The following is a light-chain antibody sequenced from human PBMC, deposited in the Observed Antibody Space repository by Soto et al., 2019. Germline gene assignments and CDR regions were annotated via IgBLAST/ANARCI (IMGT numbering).Light chain of an antibody. Sequence: NFMLIQPHSVSESPGKTITISCTRSSGSIGGSYVQWFQQRPGSAPRIVIYEDDQRPSGVPDRFSGSIDSSSNSASLTISGLKTEDEADYYCQSYSYTYQIFGGGTKLTVL. V-gene: IGLV6-57*04. CDR3: QSYSYTYQI. J-gene: IGLJ2*01. CDR2: EDD. CDR1: SGSIGGSY.